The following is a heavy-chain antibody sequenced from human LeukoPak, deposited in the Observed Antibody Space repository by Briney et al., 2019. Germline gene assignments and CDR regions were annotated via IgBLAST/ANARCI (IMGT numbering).Heavy chain of an antibody. CDR3: ARVRDGYSYFVY. Sequence: GASVKVSCKVSGGTFNNIAIHWVRPAPGQGPEWMGRIIPVADITNYAQKFQGRVTITADKSTTTVHMEVRSLRSDDTAVYYCARVRDGYSYFVYWGQGILVTVSS. J-gene: IGHJ4*02. CDR1: GGTFNNIA. D-gene: IGHD5-24*01. CDR2: IIPVADIT. V-gene: IGHV1-69*04.